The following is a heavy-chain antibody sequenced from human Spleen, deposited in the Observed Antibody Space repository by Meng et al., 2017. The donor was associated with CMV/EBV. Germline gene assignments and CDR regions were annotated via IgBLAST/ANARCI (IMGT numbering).Heavy chain of an antibody. CDR1: GGYISTGDFY. CDR3: ARGPDVLRSLRWSYYGMDV. V-gene: IGHV4-30-4*08. Sequence: SETLSLTCSVSGGYISTGDFYWSWVRQPPGKGLEWIGYIYYAGYTHYSPSLKSRVTISTDTSTNQFSLKLTSVTAADSAVYFCARGPDVLRSLRWSYYGMDVWGQGTTVTVSS. J-gene: IGHJ6*02. CDR2: IYYAGYT. D-gene: IGHD3-3*01.